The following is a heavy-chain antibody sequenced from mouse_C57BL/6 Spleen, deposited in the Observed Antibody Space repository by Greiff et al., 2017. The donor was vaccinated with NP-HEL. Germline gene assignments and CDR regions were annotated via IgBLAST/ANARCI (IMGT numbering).Heavy chain of an antibody. D-gene: IGHD1-1*01. CDR3: ARVYGSSFDY. V-gene: IGHV3-6*01. Sequence: EVQLVESGPGLVKPSQSLSLTCSVTGYSITSGYYWNWIRQFPGNKLEWMGYISYDGSNNYNPSLKNRISITRDTSKNQFFLKLNSVTTEDTATYYCARVYGSSFDYWGQGTTLTVSS. J-gene: IGHJ2*01. CDR2: ISYDGSN. CDR1: GYSITSGYY.